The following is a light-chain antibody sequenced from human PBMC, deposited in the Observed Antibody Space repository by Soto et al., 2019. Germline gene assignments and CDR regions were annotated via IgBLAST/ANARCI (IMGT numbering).Light chain of an antibody. V-gene: IGKV3-15*01. J-gene: IGKJ1*01. Sequence: IVMTPSPATLAVSSGERTHLSCRASQSVSSSLAWYQQKPGQAPRLLIYGASTRATVIPARFSGSGSGTEFTLTISSLQSEDFAVYYCQQYNNWWTFGQGTKVDIK. CDR2: GAS. CDR3: QQYNNWWT. CDR1: QSVSSS.